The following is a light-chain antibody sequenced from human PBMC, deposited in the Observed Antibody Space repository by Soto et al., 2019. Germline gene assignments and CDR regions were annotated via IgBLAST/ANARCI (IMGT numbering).Light chain of an antibody. Sequence: AIRVTQSTSAFSASTGDRVTITCRASQGISRHLAWYQVKPGKAPRLLIYTASYLESGDPSRFSGSGSGTDFTLTIRSLQAEDVAVYYCQQYFSDPLTFGGGTKVEIK. J-gene: IGKJ4*01. V-gene: IGKV1-8*01. CDR3: QQYFSDPLT. CDR1: QGISRH. CDR2: TAS.